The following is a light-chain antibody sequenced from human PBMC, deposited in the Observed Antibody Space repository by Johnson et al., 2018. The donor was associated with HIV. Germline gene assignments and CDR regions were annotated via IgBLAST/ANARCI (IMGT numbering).Light chain of an antibody. J-gene: IGLJ1*01. CDR2: DNN. CDR3: GTWDSSLSAPSV. CDR1: NSNIGNNY. Sequence: QSVLTQPPSVSAAPGQKVTISCSGSNSNIGNNYVSWYQQLPGTAPKLLIYDNNKRPSGIPDRFSGSKSGTSATLGITGLQTGDEADYYCGTWDSSLSAPSVFGTGTRLTVL. V-gene: IGLV1-51*01.